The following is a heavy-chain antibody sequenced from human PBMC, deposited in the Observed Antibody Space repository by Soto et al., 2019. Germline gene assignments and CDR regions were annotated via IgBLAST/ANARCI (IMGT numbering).Heavy chain of an antibody. Sequence: SETLSLTCTVSGTSISSYYWSWIRQPPGKGLEWIATIHYTATTNYNPSLARPGTLSAYTSKNRFSLKITCYTAADRATYFCARYNSYAIDYWGRGSLVTVSS. J-gene: IGHJ4*02. CDR2: IHYTATT. CDR1: GTSISSYY. D-gene: IGHD2-8*01. CDR3: ARYNSYAIDY. V-gene: IGHV4-59*01.